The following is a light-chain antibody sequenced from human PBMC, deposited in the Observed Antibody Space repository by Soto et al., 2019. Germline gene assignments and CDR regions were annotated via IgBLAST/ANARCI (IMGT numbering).Light chain of an antibody. CDR1: QTVSSSY. CDR2: GAS. Sequence: EIVLTQSPGTLSLSPGVRATLSCRASQTVSSSYLAWSQQKPGQAPRPLIYGASNRATGVQDRFSGTGSGTDFTLTIRRLETQDSAMYYCQQYVISVTFGQGTRLEIK. V-gene: IGKV3-20*01. CDR3: QQYVISVT. J-gene: IGKJ5*01.